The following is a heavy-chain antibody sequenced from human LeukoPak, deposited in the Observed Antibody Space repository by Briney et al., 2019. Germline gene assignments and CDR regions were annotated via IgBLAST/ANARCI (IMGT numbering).Heavy chain of an antibody. D-gene: IGHD1-26*01. CDR1: GGSISSYY. V-gene: IGHV4-59*01. J-gene: IGHJ4*02. CDR3: ASGTYSNYYYFDY. Sequence: SETLSLTCTVSGGSISSYYWSWIRQPPGKGLEWIGYIYYSGSTNYNPSLKSRVTISVDTSKNQFSLKLSSVTAADTAVYYCASGTYSNYYYFDYWGQGTLVTVSS. CDR2: IYYSGST.